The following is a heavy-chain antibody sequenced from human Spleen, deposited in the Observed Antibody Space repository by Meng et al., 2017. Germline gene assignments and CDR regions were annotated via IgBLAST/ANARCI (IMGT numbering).Heavy chain of an antibody. CDR2: INHSGST. J-gene: IGHJ4*02. V-gene: IGHV4-34*01. Sequence: QVLPQARGAALLKPSETLSLTCVVSGGSCSDYYWSWIRQPPGKGLEWIGEINHSGSTNYNPSLESRATISVDTSQNNLSLKLSSVTAADSAVYYCARGPTTMAHDFDYWGQGTLVTVSS. CDR1: GGSCSDYY. D-gene: IGHD4-11*01. CDR3: ARGPTTMAHDFDY.